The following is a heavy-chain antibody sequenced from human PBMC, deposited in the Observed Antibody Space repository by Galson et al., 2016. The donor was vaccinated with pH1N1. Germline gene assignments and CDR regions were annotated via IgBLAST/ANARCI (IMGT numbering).Heavy chain of an antibody. Sequence: ETLSPTCNVSGYSISNGYYWGWVRQPPGKGLEWIGSVYHSGHTYYTPSLQSRVTVSVDTSKNQFSLTLTSVTAADTAVYYCARNIGYSRGYYFDFWGQGTLLTVSS. J-gene: IGHJ4*02. D-gene: IGHD2-15*01. CDR2: VYHSGHT. CDR3: ARNIGYSRGYYFDF. CDR1: GYSISNGYY. V-gene: IGHV4-38-2*02.